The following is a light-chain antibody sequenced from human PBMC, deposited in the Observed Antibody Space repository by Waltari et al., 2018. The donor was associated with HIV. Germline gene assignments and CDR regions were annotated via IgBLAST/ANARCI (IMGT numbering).Light chain of an antibody. Sequence: QSALTQPASVSGSPGQSITISCTGTSSDVGSYNLVSWYQQHPGKAPKLMIYEVSKRPSGVSNRFSGSKSGNTASLTISGLQAEDEADYYCCSYAGSSTLVFAGGTKLPVL. CDR3: CSYAGSSTLV. CDR1: SSDVGSYNL. J-gene: IGLJ2*01. CDR2: EVS. V-gene: IGLV2-23*02.